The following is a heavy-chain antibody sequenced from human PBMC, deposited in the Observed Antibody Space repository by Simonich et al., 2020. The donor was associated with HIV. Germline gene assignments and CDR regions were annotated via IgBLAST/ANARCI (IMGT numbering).Heavy chain of an antibody. CDR2: INHRGST. V-gene: IGHV4-34*01. CDR1: GGSFSGYY. J-gene: IGHJ4*02. Sequence: QVQLQQWGAGLLKPSETLSLTCAVYGGSFSGYYWSWFRQPPGKGLGWIGEINHRGSTIYNPSLKSRDTISVDTSKNQFSLKLRSVTAADTAVFYCARRIYSSSSSDFDYWGQGTLVTVSS. CDR3: ARRIYSSSSSDFDY. D-gene: IGHD6-6*01.